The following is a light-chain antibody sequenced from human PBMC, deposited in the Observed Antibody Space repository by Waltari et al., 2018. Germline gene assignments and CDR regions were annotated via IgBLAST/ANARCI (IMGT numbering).Light chain of an antibody. Sequence: QSVLTQPPSASGTPGQRVTISCSGSSSNIGSNTVNWYQQLPGTAPKLLIESNNQRPSGVPDRVSGSKSGTSASLAISVLQSEDEADYYCAAWDDSLNGVVVGGGTKLTVL. V-gene: IGLV1-44*01. CDR3: AAWDDSLNGVV. CDR2: SNN. CDR1: SSNIGSNT. J-gene: IGLJ2*01.